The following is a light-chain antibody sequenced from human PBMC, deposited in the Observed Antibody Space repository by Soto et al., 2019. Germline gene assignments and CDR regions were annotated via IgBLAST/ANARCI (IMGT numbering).Light chain of an antibody. CDR1: SSNIGSNY. J-gene: IGLJ1*01. CDR2: RHN. Sequence: QSVLTQPPSASGTPGQRVTISCSGSSSNIGSNYVYWYQQLPGTAPKLLIYRHNQRPSGVPDRFSGSKAGTSASLAISGLRSEEEADSYCTAWEDSLSGPLVFETGTKLTVL. CDR3: TAWEDSLSGPLV. V-gene: IGLV1-47*01.